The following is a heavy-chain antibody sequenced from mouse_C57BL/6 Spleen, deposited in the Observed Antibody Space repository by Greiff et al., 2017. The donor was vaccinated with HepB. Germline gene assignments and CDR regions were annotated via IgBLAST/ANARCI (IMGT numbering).Heavy chain of an antibody. J-gene: IGHJ3*01. Sequence: DVQLQESGPGLVKPSQSLSLTCSVTGYSITSGYYWNWIRQFPGNKLEWMGYISYDGSNNYNPSLKNRISITRDTSKNQFFLKLNSVTTEDTATYYCARDSNYLFAYWGQGTLVTVSA. V-gene: IGHV3-6*01. CDR3: ARDSNYLFAY. CDR1: GYSITSGYY. D-gene: IGHD2-5*01. CDR2: ISYDGSN.